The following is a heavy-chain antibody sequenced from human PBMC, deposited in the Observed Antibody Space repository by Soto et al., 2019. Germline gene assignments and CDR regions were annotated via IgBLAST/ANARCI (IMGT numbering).Heavy chain of an antibody. CDR1: GFTFSSYG. V-gene: IGHV3-33*01. Sequence: GGSLRLSCAASGFTFSSYGMHWVRQAPGKGLEWVAVIWYDGSNKYYADSVKGRFTISRDNSKNTLYLQMNSLRAEDTAVYYCARAGENDYGDSYYFDYWGQGTLVTVSS. CDR2: IWYDGSNK. CDR3: ARAGENDYGDSYYFDY. D-gene: IGHD4-17*01. J-gene: IGHJ4*02.